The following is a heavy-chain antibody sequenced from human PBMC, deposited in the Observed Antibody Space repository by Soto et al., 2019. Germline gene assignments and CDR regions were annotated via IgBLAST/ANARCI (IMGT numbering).Heavy chain of an antibody. CDR1: GGSFTDYY. D-gene: IGHD5-12*01. V-gene: IGHV4-34*01. Sequence: QVQLQQWGAGLLKPSETLSLTCAVQGGSFTDYYWSWVRQPPGKGLDWIGETDQSGRTIYNPALKSRVIRSVNISKRHFALDLISVTDADTAVYYCARGLQRRFGGYKGHGYHGMDVWGQGTTVTVSS. CDR3: ARGLQRRFGGYKGHGYHGMDV. J-gene: IGHJ6*02. CDR2: TDQSGRT.